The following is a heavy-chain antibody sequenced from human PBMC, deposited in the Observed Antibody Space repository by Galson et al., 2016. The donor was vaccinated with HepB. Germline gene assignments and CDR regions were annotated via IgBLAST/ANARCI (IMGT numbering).Heavy chain of an antibody. Sequence: GLEWLGEIYHTGTSNNNPFLSSRFTLSVDKSRNQFSLNVTSVTAADTAVYYCARASIIPGARMIFDPWGQGTLVTVSS. CDR3: ARASIIPGARMIFDP. V-gene: IGHV4-4*02. J-gene: IGHJ5*02. D-gene: IGHD2-2*01. CDR2: IYHTGTS.